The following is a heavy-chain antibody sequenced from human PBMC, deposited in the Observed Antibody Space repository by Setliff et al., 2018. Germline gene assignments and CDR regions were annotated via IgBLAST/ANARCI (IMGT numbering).Heavy chain of an antibody. J-gene: IGHJ6*03. V-gene: IGHV4-59*12. CDR1: GASISTYY. CDR2: IYYSGST. CDR3: AREQWLDPPGYYYMDV. D-gene: IGHD6-19*01. Sequence: SETLSLTCTVSGASISTYYWSWIRQPPGEGLEWIGYIYYSGSTNYNPSLKSRVTMSIDTSKNHFSLKLNSVPAADMAVYYCAREQWLDPPGYYYMDVWAKGTTVTVSS.